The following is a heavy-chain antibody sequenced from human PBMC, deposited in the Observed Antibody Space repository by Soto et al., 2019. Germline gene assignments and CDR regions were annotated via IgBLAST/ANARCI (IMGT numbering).Heavy chain of an antibody. V-gene: IGHV3-7*01. CDR2: IKQDGSAK. CDR1: GFILRNYE. J-gene: IGHJ4*02. CDR3: AMSYDY. Sequence: GGARRHACAASGFILRNYEMNWVRQAPGKGLEWVAYIKQDGSAKFYVDSVKGRFTISRDNARNSLYLQMDSLRAEDTAVYYGAMSYDYCCQAPLVTVSS.